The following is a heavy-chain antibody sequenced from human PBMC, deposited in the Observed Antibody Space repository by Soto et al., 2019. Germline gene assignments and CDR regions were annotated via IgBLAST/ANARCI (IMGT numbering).Heavy chain of an antibody. CDR3: ARTAAAGKYYYGMDV. V-gene: IGHV5-51*01. J-gene: IGHJ6*02. CDR1: GYTFTSYW. CDR2: IYPGDSDT. Sequence: GESLKISCKGSGYTFTSYWITWVRQMPGKGLECMGIIYPGDSDTRYSPSFQGQVTISADKSISTAYLQWSSLKASDTAMYYCARTAAAGKYYYGMDVWGQGTTFTVSS. D-gene: IGHD6-13*01.